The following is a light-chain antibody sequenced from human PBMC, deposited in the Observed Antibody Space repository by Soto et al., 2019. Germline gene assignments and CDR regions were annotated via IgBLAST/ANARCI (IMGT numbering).Light chain of an antibody. Sequence: DIQMTQSPSSRSASVGERVTITCRASQAINNYLAWYQQKPGKVPKLLIYAASTLQSGVPSRFSGSGSGTEFTLTISSLQPEDVAAYYCQKYNSAPLTFGGGTKVDIK. CDR1: QAINNY. J-gene: IGKJ4*01. CDR3: QKYNSAPLT. CDR2: AAS. V-gene: IGKV1-27*01.